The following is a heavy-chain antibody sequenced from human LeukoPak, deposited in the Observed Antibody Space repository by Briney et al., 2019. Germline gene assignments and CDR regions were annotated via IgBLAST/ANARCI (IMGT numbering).Heavy chain of an antibody. D-gene: IGHD3-16*01. CDR1: GFPFSRYW. J-gene: IGHJ4*02. V-gene: IGHV3-7*01. CDR2: IKQDGSEK. Sequence: GGSLSPSFAAPGFPFSRYWMSWVRPAPGKGVGWGATIKQDGSEKYYVDSVKGRFTISRDNAKNSLYLQMNSLRAEDTALYYCASGRQLGYWGQGTLVTVSS. CDR3: ASGRQLGY.